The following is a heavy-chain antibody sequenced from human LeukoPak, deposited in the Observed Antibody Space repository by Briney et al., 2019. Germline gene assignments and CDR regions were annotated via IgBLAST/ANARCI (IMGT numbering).Heavy chain of an antibody. V-gene: IGHV4-38-2*02. J-gene: IGHJ4*02. Sequence: SETLSLTCTVSGYSISSGYYWGWIRQPPGKGLEWIGSIYHSGSTYYNPSLKSRVTISVDTSKNQFSLKLSSVTAADTAVYYCASDFWSGYYTLWGQGTLVTVSS. CDR2: IYHSGST. CDR1: GYSISSGYY. CDR3: ASDFWSGYYTL. D-gene: IGHD3-3*01.